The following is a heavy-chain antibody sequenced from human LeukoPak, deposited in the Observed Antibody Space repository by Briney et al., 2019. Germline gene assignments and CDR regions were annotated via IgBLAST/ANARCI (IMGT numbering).Heavy chain of an antibody. CDR2: ISSSGSYI. Sequence: GGSLRLSCAASGFTFSSYIINWVRQAPGKGLEWVSSISSSGSYIYYADSVKGRFTISRDNAKNSLYLQMNSLRAEDTAVYYCARDLPAYYYDTSGYSFDYWGQGTLVTVSS. V-gene: IGHV3-21*01. CDR3: ARDLPAYYYDTSGYSFDY. CDR1: GFTFSSYI. D-gene: IGHD3-22*01. J-gene: IGHJ4*02.